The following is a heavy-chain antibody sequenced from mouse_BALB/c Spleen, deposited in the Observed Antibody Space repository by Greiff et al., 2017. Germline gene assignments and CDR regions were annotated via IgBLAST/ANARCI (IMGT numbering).Heavy chain of an antibody. CDR3: ARVWFYAMDY. J-gene: IGHJ4*01. Sequence: EVKLQESGGGLVQPGGSLRLSCATSGFTFTDYYMSWVRQPPGKALEWLGFIRNKANGYTTEYSASVKGRFTISRDNSQSILYLQMNTLRAEDSATYYCARVWFYAMDYWGQGTSVTVSS. D-gene: IGHD2-2*01. V-gene: IGHV7-3*02. CDR2: IRNKANGYTT. CDR1: GFTFTDYY.